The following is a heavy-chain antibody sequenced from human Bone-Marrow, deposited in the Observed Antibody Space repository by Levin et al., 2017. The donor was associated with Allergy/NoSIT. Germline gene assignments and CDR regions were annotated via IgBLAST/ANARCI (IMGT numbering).Heavy chain of an antibody. D-gene: IGHD3-10*01. CDR1: GDSISSNNYY. CDR3: AVMGKWFGKQIPFDY. J-gene: IGHJ4*02. V-gene: IGHV4-39*01. CDR2: IYYGGST. Sequence: GSLRLSCTVSGDSISSNNYYWGWIRQPPGKGLEWIATIYYGGSTYYNPSLQSRVTISVDTSKNQFSLKLSSVTAADTAVYFCAVMGKWFGKQIPFDYWGQGTLVTVSS.